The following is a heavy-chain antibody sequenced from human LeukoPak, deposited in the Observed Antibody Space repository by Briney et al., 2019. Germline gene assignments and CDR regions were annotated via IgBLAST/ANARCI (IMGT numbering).Heavy chain of an antibody. CDR1: GFTFCSYG. D-gene: IGHD7-27*01. V-gene: IGHV3-30*18. Sequence: GGSLRLSCAASGFTFCSYGMHWVCQAPGKGLEWVAVISYDGSNKYYADSVKGRFTISRDNSKNTLYVQMNSLRAEDTAVYYCAKDVGSLGLNYFDYWGQGTLVTVSS. CDR3: AKDVGSLGLNYFDY. CDR2: ISYDGSNK. J-gene: IGHJ4*02.